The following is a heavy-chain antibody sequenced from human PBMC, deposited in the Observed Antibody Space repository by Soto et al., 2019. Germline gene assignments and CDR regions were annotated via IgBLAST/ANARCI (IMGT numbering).Heavy chain of an antibody. CDR3: ARDFSRRDKQQVVVGERDY. CDR1: GYTFTSYG. Sequence: ASVKVSCKASGYTFTSYGISSVRQAPGQGLERMGWISAYNGNTNYAQKLQGRVTMTTDTSTSTAYMELRSLRSDDTAVYYCARDFSRRDKQQVVVGERDYWGEGTLVRVSS. J-gene: IGHJ4*02. V-gene: IGHV1-18*01. D-gene: IGHD6-13*01. CDR2: ISAYNGNT.